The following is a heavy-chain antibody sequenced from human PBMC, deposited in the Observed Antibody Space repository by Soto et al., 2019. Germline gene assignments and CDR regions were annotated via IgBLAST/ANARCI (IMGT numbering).Heavy chain of an antibody. V-gene: IGHV4-30-4*01. CDR1: GGSIRSGDYY. Sequence: SETLSLTCTVSGGSIRSGDYYWSWIRQPPGKGLESIGYIYYSGSTYYNPSLKSRVTISVDTSKNQFSLKLSSVTAADTAVYYCARSLRRGPPSDFWGQGILVTVSS. J-gene: IGHJ4*02. D-gene: IGHD3-10*01. CDR3: ARSLRRGPPSDF. CDR2: IYYSGST.